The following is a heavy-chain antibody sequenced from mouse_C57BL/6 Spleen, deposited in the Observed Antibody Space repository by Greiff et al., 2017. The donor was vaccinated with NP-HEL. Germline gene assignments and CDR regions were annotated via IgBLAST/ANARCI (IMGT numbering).Heavy chain of an antibody. D-gene: IGHD1-1*01. CDR1: GFTFSDYG. J-gene: IGHJ2*01. CDR3: ARAPITTVVAPFDY. CDR2: ISSGSSTI. V-gene: IGHV5-17*01. Sequence: EVQRVESGGGLVKPGGSLKLSCAASGFTFSDYGMHWVRQAPEKGLEWVAYISSGSSTIYYADTVKGRFTISRDNAKNTLFLQMTSLRSEDTAMYYCARAPITTVVAPFDYWGQGTTLTVSS.